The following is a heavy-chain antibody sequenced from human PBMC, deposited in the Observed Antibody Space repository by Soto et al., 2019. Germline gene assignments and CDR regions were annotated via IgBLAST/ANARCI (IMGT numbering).Heavy chain of an antibody. J-gene: IGHJ4*02. D-gene: IGHD6-19*01. V-gene: IGHV1-69*13. Sequence: GASVKVSCKASGGTFSSYAISWVRQAPGQGLEWMGGLIPIFGTANYAQKFQGRVTITADESTSTAYMALSSLRSEDTAVYYCASSIEVAGPPWDYYFDYWGQGTLVTVSS. CDR1: GGTFSSYA. CDR2: LIPIFGTA. CDR3: ASSIEVAGPPWDYYFDY.